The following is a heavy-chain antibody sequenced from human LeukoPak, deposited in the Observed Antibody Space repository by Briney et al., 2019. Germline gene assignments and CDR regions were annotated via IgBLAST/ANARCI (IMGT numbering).Heavy chain of an antibody. CDR3: AKDRGLLWFGNDY. J-gene: IGHJ4*02. CDR1: GFSFSSYW. D-gene: IGHD3-10*01. CDR2: INQDGSEK. Sequence: GGALRLSCAASGFSFSSYWINWVRQAPAKGLHGVAHINQDGSEKYYVDSVNGRLTIPRDHAKNSLYLQMNSLRAEDTAVYYCAKDRGLLWFGNDYWGQGPLVTVSS. V-gene: IGHV3-7*01.